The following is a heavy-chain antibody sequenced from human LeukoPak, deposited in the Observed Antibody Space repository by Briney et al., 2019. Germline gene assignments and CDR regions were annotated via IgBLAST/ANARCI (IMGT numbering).Heavy chain of an antibody. V-gene: IGHV4-38-2*01. Sequence: PSETLSLTWGVSGYSIRSGYYWGCIRQVPGKGLEWIATIYHSGSTYYNPSLKSRVTISVDTGKNQFSLKVSSVTAADTAVYYCARSPDYFYHMDVWGKGTTVTVSS. CDR1: GYSIRSGYY. J-gene: IGHJ6*03. CDR2: IYHSGST. CDR3: ARSPDYFYHMDV.